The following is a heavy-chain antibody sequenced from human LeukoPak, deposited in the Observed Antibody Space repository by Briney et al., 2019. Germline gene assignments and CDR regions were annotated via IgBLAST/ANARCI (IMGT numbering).Heavy chain of an antibody. Sequence: NPGGSLRVSCAASELTLTNFYMSWIRQAPGKGLEWVSYITGGSGYTNYADSVRGRFTISRDTAKNSLYLQMNSLRAEDTAVYYCAAGGYGYISYWGQGTLVTVSS. J-gene: IGHJ4*02. D-gene: IGHD5-24*01. CDR1: ELTLTNFY. CDR3: AAGGYGYISY. V-gene: IGHV3-11*06. CDR2: ITGGSGYT.